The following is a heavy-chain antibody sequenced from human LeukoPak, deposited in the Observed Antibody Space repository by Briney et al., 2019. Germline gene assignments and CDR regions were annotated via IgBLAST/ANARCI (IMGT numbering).Heavy chain of an antibody. V-gene: IGHV3-23*01. CDR1: GFTFSNYA. J-gene: IGHJ4*02. Sequence: PGGSLRLSCVASGFTFSNYAMSWVRQAPGKGLEWVSAISGSGGSIYYADSVKGRFTISRDNSKNTLYLQMNSLRAEDTAVYFCARPYYYSSGSFPYWGQGILVTVSS. D-gene: IGHD3-10*01. CDR3: ARPYYYSSGSFPY. CDR2: ISGSGGSI.